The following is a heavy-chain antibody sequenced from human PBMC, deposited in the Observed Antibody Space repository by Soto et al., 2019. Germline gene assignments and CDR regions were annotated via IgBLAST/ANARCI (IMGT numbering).Heavy chain of an antibody. CDR1: GYSFTSYW. D-gene: IGHD2-2*01. V-gene: IGHV5-51*01. J-gene: IGHJ6*03. CDR2: IYPGDSDT. CDR3: ARHFWDIVVVQAAVSYMDV. Sequence: PGESLKISCKGSGYSFTSYWIGRVRQMPGKGLEWMGIIYPGDSDTRYSPSFQGQVTISADKSISTAYLQWSSLKASDTAMYYCARHFWDIVVVQAAVSYMDVWGKGTTVTVS.